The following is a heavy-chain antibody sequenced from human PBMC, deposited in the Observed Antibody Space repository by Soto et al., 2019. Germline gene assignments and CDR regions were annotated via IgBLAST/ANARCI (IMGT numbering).Heavy chain of an antibody. Sequence: ASVKVSCKASGYTFTSYAMDWVRQAPGQRLERMGWINAGNGNTKYSQKFQGRVTITKDTSASTAYMELSSLRSEDTAVYYCATATYAIETGYHRSYYYGMDVWGQGNTVTASS. J-gene: IGHJ6*02. D-gene: IGHD3-9*01. V-gene: IGHV1-3*01. CDR2: INAGNGNT. CDR1: GYTFTSYA. CDR3: ATATYAIETGYHRSYYYGMDV.